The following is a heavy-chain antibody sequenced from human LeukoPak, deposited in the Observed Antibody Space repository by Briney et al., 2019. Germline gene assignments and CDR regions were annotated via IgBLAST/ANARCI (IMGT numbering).Heavy chain of an antibody. Sequence: GGPLRLSCSASGFTFSSYAMHWVRQALGKGLEYVSAISGDGRRTYYADSVKGRFTISRDDSKNTLYLQMSSLRAEDTAVYYCVKPIAVAGNFDYWGQGTLVTVSS. D-gene: IGHD6-19*01. J-gene: IGHJ4*02. CDR1: GFTFSSYA. CDR3: VKPIAVAGNFDY. V-gene: IGHV3-64D*06. CDR2: ISGDGRRT.